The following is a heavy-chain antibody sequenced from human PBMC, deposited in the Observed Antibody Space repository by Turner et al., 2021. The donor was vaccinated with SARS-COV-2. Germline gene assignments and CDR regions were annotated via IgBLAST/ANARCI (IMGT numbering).Heavy chain of an antibody. V-gene: IGHV2-5*02. CDR1: GFSLSTSGVG. J-gene: IGHJ4*02. Sequence: QITLKESGPTLVKPTQTLTLTCPFSGFSLSTSGVGVGWIRQPPGTALELLALIYWDDDKRYSPSLMTRLTITKDTSKNQVVLTMTNMDPVDTATYYWARHLVATIFDYWGQGTLVTVSS. D-gene: IGHD5-12*01. CDR3: ARHLVATIFDY. CDR2: IYWDDDK.